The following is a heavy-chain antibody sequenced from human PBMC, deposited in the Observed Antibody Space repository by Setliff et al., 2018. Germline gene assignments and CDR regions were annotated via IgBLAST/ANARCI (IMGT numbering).Heavy chain of an antibody. J-gene: IGHJ4*02. Sequence: WASVKVSCKASGYTFSSYGISWVRQAPGQGLEWMGWISAYNGNTNYAQKFQGRVTMTTDTSTSTGYMELRSLRPDDTAVYYCATRRAARSPLTGWGQGTLVTVSS. CDR3: ATRRAARSPLTG. CDR2: ISAYNGNT. D-gene: IGHD6-6*01. V-gene: IGHV1-18*01. CDR1: GYTFSSYG.